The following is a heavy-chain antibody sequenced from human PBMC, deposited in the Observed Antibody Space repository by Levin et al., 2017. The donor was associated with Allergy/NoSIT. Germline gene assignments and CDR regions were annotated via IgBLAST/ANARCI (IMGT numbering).Heavy chain of an antibody. D-gene: IGHD6-25*01. CDR3: TTGRGYAFRWFDP. Sequence: LSLTCAASGFTFSNAWMSWVRQAPGKGLEWVGRIKSKTDGGTTDYAAPVKGRFTISRDDSKNTLYLQMNSLKTEDTAVYYCTTGRGYAFRWFDPWGQGTLVTVSS. CDR2: IKSKTDGGTT. V-gene: IGHV3-15*01. CDR1: GFTFSNAW. J-gene: IGHJ5*02.